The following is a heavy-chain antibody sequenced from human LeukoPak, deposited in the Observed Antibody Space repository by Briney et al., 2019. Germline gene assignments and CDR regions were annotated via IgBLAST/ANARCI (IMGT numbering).Heavy chain of an antibody. CDR1: GFTVSSNY. D-gene: IGHD3-10*01. CDR2: IYSGGST. CDR3: ARSAGGFDY. Sequence: GGSLRLSCAASGFTVSSNYMSWVRQAPGKGLEWVSIIYSGGSTHYADSVKGRFTISRDNAKNSLYLQMNSLRAEDTAVYYCARSAGGFDYWGQGALVTVSS. J-gene: IGHJ4*02. V-gene: IGHV3-66*01.